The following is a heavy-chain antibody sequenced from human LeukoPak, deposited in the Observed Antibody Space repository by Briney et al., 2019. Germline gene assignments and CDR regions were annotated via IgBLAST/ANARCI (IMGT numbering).Heavy chain of an antibody. CDR1: GFTLSTYA. CDR3: AKSPRSAADNWFDP. V-gene: IGHV3-23*01. Sequence: GGPLRLSCAASGFTLSTYAMSWVRQAPGKGLEWVSGISAGGGSTYYADSVKGRFTISRDNSKNTLYLQMNSLTVEDTAVYYCAKSPRSAADNWFDPWGQGTLVTVSS. CDR2: ISAGGGST. J-gene: IGHJ5*02. D-gene: IGHD6-13*01.